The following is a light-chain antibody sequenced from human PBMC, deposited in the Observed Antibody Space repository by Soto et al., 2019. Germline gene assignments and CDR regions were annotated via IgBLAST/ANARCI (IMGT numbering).Light chain of an antibody. J-gene: IGLJ2*01. CDR3: AAWDDSLNGPV. CDR2: DTN. Sequence: QPVLTQPPSASGTPGQTVTISCSGSSSNIGLNDVHWYRQLSGTAPQLLIYDTNQQATGVPDRFSGSRSGTSASLAIHGLQSEDEADYHCAAWDDSLNGPVFGGGTKLTVL. CDR1: SSNIGLND. V-gene: IGLV1-44*01.